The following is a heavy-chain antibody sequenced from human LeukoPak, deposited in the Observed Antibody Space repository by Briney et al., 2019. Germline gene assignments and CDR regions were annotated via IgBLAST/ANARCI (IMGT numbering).Heavy chain of an antibody. Sequence: GASVKVSCKASGDTFSSNAISWVRQAPGQGLEWMGGSLPILGTPKYAQKFQGRLTIAADKSTTTAYMELSSLRSEDTAVYYCASRITETLGAFDIWGQGTMVTVSS. CDR3: ASRITETLGAFDI. CDR2: SLPILGTP. CDR1: GDTFSSNA. V-gene: IGHV1-69*06. D-gene: IGHD1-20*01. J-gene: IGHJ3*02.